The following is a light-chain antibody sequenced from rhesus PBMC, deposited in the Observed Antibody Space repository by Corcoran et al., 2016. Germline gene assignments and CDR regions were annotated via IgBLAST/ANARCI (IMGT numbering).Light chain of an antibody. J-gene: IGKJ2*01. V-gene: IGKV1-74*01. CDR2: KAS. CDR1: ENVNNY. Sequence: DIQMTQSPSSLSASVGDRVTITCRASENVNNYLNWYQQKPGKAPKLLIYKASTLQSGVPSRFSGSGSGTDYHFTISSLQPEDVATYYCQHGYGSPYSFGQGTKVEIK. CDR3: QHGYGSPYS.